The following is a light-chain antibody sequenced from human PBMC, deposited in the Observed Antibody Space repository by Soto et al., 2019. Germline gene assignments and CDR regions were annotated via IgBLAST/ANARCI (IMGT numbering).Light chain of an antibody. CDR3: QQRVAWPNS. CDR2: AIS. Sequence: EIVLTQSPATLSLSPVERATLSCRASQSVSIYLAWYQQRPGQTPRLLIYAISTWAAGIPARFSGSGFRTDYTLTISNLEPEDSAVYYCQQRVAWPNSFGGGTKVQI. J-gene: IGKJ4*01. CDR1: QSVSIY. V-gene: IGKV3-11*01.